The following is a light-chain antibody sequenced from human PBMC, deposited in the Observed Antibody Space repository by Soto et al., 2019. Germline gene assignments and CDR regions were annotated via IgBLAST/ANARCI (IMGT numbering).Light chain of an antibody. V-gene: IGLV1-40*01. CDR1: SSNIGAGFD. CDR3: QSYDSSLSGYV. Sequence: QSALTQPPSVSGAPGQRVTISCTGSSSNIGAGFDVHWYQLLPGTAPKLLIYGNTNRPSGVPDRFSGSKSGTSASLAITGLQAEDEADYYCQSYDSSLSGYVFGTGTKLTVL. J-gene: IGLJ1*01. CDR2: GNT.